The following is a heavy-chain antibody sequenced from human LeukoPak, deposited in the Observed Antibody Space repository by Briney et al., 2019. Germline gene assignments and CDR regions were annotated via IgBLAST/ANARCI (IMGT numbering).Heavy chain of an antibody. CDR1: GFTFSSYS. J-gene: IGHJ5*02. V-gene: IGHV3-21*01. D-gene: IGHD2-15*01. CDR3: ARDLSDGDGNWFDP. CDR2: ISSSSSYI. Sequence: KPGGSLRLSCAASGFTFSSYSMNWVRQAPGKGLEWVSSISSSSSYIYYADSVKGRFTISRDNAKNSLYLQMNSLRAEDTAVYYCARDLSDGDGNWFDPWGQGTLVTVSS.